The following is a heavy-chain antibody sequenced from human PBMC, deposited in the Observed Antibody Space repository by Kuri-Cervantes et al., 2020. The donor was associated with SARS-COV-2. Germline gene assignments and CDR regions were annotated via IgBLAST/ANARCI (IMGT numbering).Heavy chain of an antibody. Sequence: ASVKVSCKASGYTFTSYDVNWVRQATGQGLEWMGWMNPNSGNTGYAQKFQGRVTMTRNTAISTAYMELSSLRSEDTAVYYCAIIVATRSTPDSGFDYWGQGTLVTVSS. D-gene: IGHD5-12*01. CDR1: GYTFTSYD. CDR2: MNPNSGNT. CDR3: AIIVATRSTPDSGFDY. J-gene: IGHJ4*02. V-gene: IGHV1-8*01.